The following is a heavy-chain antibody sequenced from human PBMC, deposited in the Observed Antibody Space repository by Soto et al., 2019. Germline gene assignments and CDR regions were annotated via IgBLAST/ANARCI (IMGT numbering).Heavy chain of an antibody. CDR3: ARGLRSSIYFMKYYFDY. Sequence: SETLSLTCAVSGYSISSGYYWGWIRQPPGKGLEWIGSIYHSGSTYYNPSLKSRVTISVDTSKNQFSLKLSSVTAADTAVYYCARGLRSSIYFMKYYFDYWGQGTLVTVSS. CDR2: IYHSGST. V-gene: IGHV4-38-2*01. CDR1: GYSISSGYY. J-gene: IGHJ4*02. D-gene: IGHD4-17*01.